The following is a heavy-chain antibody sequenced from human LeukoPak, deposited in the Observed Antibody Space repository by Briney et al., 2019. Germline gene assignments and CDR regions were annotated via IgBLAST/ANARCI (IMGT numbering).Heavy chain of an antibody. CDR2: IYYSAST. CDR1: VGSISIGDYY. D-gene: IGHD5-12*01. Sequence: PSQTLSLTCTVSVGSISIGDYYCSWIRRPPGEGLEWIGYIYYSASTYYNPSLKSRVTISVDTSKNQFSMKLTSVTAADTAVYYCARVYGNSGYDSLYYFDYWGQGTLVTVPS. J-gene: IGHJ4*02. CDR3: ARVYGNSGYDSLYYFDY. V-gene: IGHV4-30-4*01.